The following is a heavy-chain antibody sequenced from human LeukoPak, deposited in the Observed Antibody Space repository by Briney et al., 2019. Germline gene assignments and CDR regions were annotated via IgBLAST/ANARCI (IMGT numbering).Heavy chain of an antibody. V-gene: IGHV3-53*01. D-gene: IGHD6-13*01. J-gene: IGHJ4*02. Sequence: GGSLRLSCAASGFIVSSNYMSWVRQAPGKGLELVSVIYSGGTTYYADSVKGRFTISRDNSKNTLYLQMNSLRAEDTAVYYCATVIAYGSSARHFDYWGQGTLVTVSS. CDR1: GFIVSSNY. CDR3: ATVIAYGSSARHFDY. CDR2: IYSGGTT.